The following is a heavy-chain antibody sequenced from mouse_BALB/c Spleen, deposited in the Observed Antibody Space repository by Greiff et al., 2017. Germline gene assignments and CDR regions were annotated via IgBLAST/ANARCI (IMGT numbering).Heavy chain of an antibody. CDR2: ISTYYGDA. CDR3: ARIRYGNYGDYAMDY. Sequence: QVQLQQSGAELVRPGVSVKISCKGSGYTFTDYAMHWVKQSHAKSLEWIGVISTYYGDASYNQKFKGKATMTVDKSSSTAYMELARLTSEDSAIYYCARIRYGNYGDYAMDYWGQGTSVTVSS. J-gene: IGHJ4*01. D-gene: IGHD2-1*01. CDR1: GYTFTDYA. V-gene: IGHV1S137*01.